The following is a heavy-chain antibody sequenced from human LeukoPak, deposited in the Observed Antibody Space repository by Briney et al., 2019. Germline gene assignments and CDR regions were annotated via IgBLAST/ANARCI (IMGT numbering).Heavy chain of an antibody. CDR2: INHSGST. V-gene: IGHV4-34*01. Sequence: SETLSLTCAVYGGSFSGYYWSWIRQPPGKGLEWIGEINHSGSTNYNPSLKSRVTISVDTSKNQFSLKLSSVTAADTAVYYCARIDYGDYMVDYWGQGTLVTVSS. CDR3: ARIDYGDYMVDY. CDR1: GGSFSGYY. J-gene: IGHJ4*02. D-gene: IGHD4-17*01.